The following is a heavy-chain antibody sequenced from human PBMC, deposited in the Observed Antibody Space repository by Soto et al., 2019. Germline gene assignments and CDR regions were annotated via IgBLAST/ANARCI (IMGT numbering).Heavy chain of an antibody. CDR1: GSTFTSYD. J-gene: IGHJ4*02. D-gene: IGHD3-10*01. CDR3: ARGRASGSYYLLDY. CDR2: INPNSGNI. Sequence: ASVKVSCKASGSTFTSYDINWVRQATGHGLEWMGWINPNSGNIGYAQKFQGRVTTTRDTAIRTAYMEVSRLRSDDTAVYYCARGRASGSYYLLDYWGQGTLVTVSS. V-gene: IGHV1-8*01.